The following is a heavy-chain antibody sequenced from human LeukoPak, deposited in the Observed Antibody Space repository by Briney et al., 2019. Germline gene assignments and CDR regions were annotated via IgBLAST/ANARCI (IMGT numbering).Heavy chain of an antibody. CDR3: ARHTYGDYEGGNYYYMDV. J-gene: IGHJ6*03. CDR1: GYSFTSYW. Sequence: GESLKISCKGSGYSFTSYWIGWVRQMPGKGLEWMGIIYPGGSDTRYSPSFQGQVTISADKSISTAYLQWSSLKASDTAMYYCARHTYGDYEGGNYYYMDVWGKGTTVTVS. D-gene: IGHD4-17*01. CDR2: IYPGGSDT. V-gene: IGHV5-51*01.